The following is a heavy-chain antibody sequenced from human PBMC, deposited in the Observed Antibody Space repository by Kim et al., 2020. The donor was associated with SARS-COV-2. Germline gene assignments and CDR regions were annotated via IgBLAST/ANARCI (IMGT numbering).Heavy chain of an antibody. D-gene: IGHD4-17*01. CDR3: ARDGGDYGDYDGMDV. CDR2: IWYDGSNK. CDR1: GFTFSSYG. J-gene: IGHJ6*02. Sequence: GGSLRLSCAASGFTFSSYGMHWVRQAPGKGLEWVAVIWYDGSNKYYADSVKGRFTISRDNSKNTLYLQMNSLRAEDTAVYYCARDGGDYGDYDGMDVWGQGTTVTVSS. V-gene: IGHV3-33*01.